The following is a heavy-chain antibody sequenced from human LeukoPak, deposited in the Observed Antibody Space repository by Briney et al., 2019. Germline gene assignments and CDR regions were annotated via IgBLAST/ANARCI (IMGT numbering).Heavy chain of an antibody. CDR1: GGTFSSYA. J-gene: IGHJ6*02. V-gene: IGHV1-69*04. D-gene: IGHD3-9*01. CDR3: AREDRYYDILTGRSYGMDV. CDR2: IIPILGIA. Sequence: GASVKVSCKASGGTFSSYAIRWVRQAPGQGLEWMGRIIPILGIANYAQKFQGGVTITADKSTSTAYMELSSLRSEDTAVYYCAREDRYYDILTGRSYGMDVWGQGTTVTVSS.